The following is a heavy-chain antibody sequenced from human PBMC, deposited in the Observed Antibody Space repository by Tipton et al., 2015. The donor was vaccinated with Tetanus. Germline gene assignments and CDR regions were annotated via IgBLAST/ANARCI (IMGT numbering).Heavy chain of an antibody. Sequence: TLSLTCTVSGDSVSSGGYDWGSIRQSPGKGLELIGYISNTGSTSYNPSLQSRVSMSVDTSKNQFSPRLSSVTAADTAVYYCARIVRMGDFSFFDSWGLGTLVTVSS. CDR1: GDSVSSGGYD. CDR3: ARIVRMGDFSFFDS. CDR2: ISNTGST. D-gene: IGHD3-16*01. V-gene: IGHV4-61*08. J-gene: IGHJ4*02.